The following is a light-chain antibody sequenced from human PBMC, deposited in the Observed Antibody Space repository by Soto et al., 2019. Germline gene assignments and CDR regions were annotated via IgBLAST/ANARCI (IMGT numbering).Light chain of an antibody. Sequence: EIVLTQSPGTLSLSPGERATLSCRASQSVSSSYLAWYQQKPGQAPRLLICAASSRATGIPDRFSGSGSGTDFTLTISRLEPEDFAVYYCQQYGSSPPTFGQGTKVEIK. J-gene: IGKJ1*01. CDR3: QQYGSSPPT. V-gene: IGKV3-20*01. CDR1: QSVSSSY. CDR2: AAS.